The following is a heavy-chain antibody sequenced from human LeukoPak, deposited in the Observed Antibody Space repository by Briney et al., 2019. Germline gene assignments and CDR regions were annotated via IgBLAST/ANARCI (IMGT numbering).Heavy chain of an antibody. Sequence: PSETLSLTCTVSGGSISSYYWNWIRQPPGKGLEWIGYIYYSGSTNYNPSLKSRVTISVDTSKNQFSLKLSSVTAADTAVYYCARGADSSGHYSIFYFDYWGQGTLVTVSS. J-gene: IGHJ4*02. CDR1: GGSISSYY. V-gene: IGHV4-59*01. CDR3: ARGADSSGHYSIFYFDY. CDR2: IYYSGST. D-gene: IGHD3-22*01.